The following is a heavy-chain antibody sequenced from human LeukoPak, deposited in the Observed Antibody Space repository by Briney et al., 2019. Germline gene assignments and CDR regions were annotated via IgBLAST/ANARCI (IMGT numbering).Heavy chain of an antibody. CDR2: ISGSGGST. CDR1: GFTFSSYA. V-gene: IGHV3-23*01. J-gene: IGHJ4*02. Sequence: GGSLRLSCAASGFTFSSYAMSWVRQAPGKGLEWVSAISGSGGSTYYADSVKGRFTISRDNSKNTLYLQMNSLRAEDTAVYYCDKYSLDSSGYYLWYFDYWGQGTLVTVSS. CDR3: DKYSLDSSGYYLWYFDY. D-gene: IGHD3-22*01.